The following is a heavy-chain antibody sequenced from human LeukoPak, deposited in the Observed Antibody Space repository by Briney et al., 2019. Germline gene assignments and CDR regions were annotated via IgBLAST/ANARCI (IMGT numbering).Heavy chain of an antibody. J-gene: IGHJ4*02. CDR3: ARAEYYYGSGSNFDY. V-gene: IGHV4-34*01. CDR1: GGSFSGYY. D-gene: IGHD3-10*01. Sequence: SETLSRTCAVYGGSFSGYYWSWIRQPPGKGLEWIGEINHSGSTNYNPSLKSRVTISVDTSKNQFSLKLSSVTAADTAVYHCARAEYYYGSGSNFDYWGQGTLVTVSS. CDR2: INHSGST.